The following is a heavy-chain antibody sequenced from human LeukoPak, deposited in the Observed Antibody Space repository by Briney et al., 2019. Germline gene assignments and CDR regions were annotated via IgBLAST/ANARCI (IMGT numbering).Heavy chain of an antibody. V-gene: IGHV7-4-1*02. CDR2: INTNTGNP. D-gene: IGHD3-22*01. CDR1: GYAFTSYA. Sequence: ASVKVSCKASGYAFTSYAMNWVRQAPGQGLEWMGRINTNTGNPTHAQGFTGRFVFSLDTSVTTAYLQISSLKAEDTAVYYCVRRYSSGYVDYWGQGTLVTVSA. J-gene: IGHJ4*02. CDR3: VRRYSSGYVDY.